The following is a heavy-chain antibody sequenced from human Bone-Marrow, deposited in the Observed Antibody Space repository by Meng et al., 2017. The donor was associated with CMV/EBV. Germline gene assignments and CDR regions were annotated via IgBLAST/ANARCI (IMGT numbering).Heavy chain of an antibody. D-gene: IGHD3-3*01. CDR2: MNPKSGGT. Sequence: ASVKVSCKASGYTFTGYYMHWVRQAPGQGLEWMGWMNPKSGGTNYAQKFQGRVTMTRDTSISTAYMELSRLRSDDTAVYYCARDIEDYDFWSASGERYYYYYGMDVWGQGTTVTVSS. CDR1: GYTFTGYY. CDR3: ARDIEDYDFWSASGERYYYYYGMDV. V-gene: IGHV1-2*02. J-gene: IGHJ6*02.